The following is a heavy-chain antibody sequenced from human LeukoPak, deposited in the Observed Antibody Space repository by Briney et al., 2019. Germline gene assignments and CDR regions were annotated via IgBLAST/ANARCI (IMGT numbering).Heavy chain of an antibody. V-gene: IGHV3-23*01. CDR2: IGSTSAGT. D-gene: IGHD5-24*01. J-gene: IGHJ4*02. CDR1: GFDLAAYA. Sequence: GGSLRLSCTTSGFDLAAYAMSWVRQAPAQGLEWVSAIGSTSAGTYYVDSVRGRFTISRDNSQTTLYLQMNSLRAEDTALYYCAKWLRVATTFFDYWGQGTLVTVSS. CDR3: AKWLRVATTFFDY.